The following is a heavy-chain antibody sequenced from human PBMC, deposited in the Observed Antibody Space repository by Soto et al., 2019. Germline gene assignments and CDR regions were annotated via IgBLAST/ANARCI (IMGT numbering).Heavy chain of an antibody. CDR3: ARDSSGGVPAAISDWFDP. J-gene: IGHJ5*02. Sequence: ASVTVSCKASGYTFTSYAMNWVRQAPGQGLEWMGWINTNTGNPTYAQGFTGRFVFSLDTSVSTAYLQISSLKAEDTAVYYCARDSSGGVPAAISDWFDPWGQGTLVTVAS. CDR2: INTNTGNP. V-gene: IGHV7-4-1*02. D-gene: IGHD2-2*01. CDR1: GYTFTSYA.